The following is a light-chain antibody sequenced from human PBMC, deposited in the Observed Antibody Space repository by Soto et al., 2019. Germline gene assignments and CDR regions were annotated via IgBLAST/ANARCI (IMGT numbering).Light chain of an antibody. CDR3: QHYGSSSLT. CDR1: ESVISSY. CDR2: GAS. J-gene: IGKJ3*01. Sequence: EIVFRQSPGTRSLSPGERAALSCRASESVISSYLAWYQQRPGQAPRLLIYGASSRATGIPDRFSGSGSGTDFSLTISRLEPEDFAVYYCQHYGSSSLTFGPGTKVDIK. V-gene: IGKV3-20*01.